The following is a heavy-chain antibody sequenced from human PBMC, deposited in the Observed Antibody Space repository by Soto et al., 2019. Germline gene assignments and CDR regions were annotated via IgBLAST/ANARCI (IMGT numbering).Heavy chain of an antibody. J-gene: IGHJ5*02. CDR3: ARGLGYCSSTSCYWFDP. D-gene: IGHD2-2*01. CDR2: ISAYNGNT. V-gene: IGHV1-18*01. Sequence: ASVKVSCKASGYTFTSYGISWVRQAPGQGLERMGWISAYNGNTNYAQKQQGRVTMTTDTSTSTAYKEQRSLRSDDTAEYYCARGLGYCSSTSCYWFDPWGQGTLVTVS. CDR1: GYTFTSYG.